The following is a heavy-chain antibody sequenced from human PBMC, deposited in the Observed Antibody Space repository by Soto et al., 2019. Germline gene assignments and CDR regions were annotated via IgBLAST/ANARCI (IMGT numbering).Heavy chain of an antibody. CDR3: AKDLLGIGTDLDY. J-gene: IGHJ4*02. CDR2: ISYSSSYI. D-gene: IGHD1-7*01. V-gene: IGHV3-21*01. CDR1: GFTFSSYS. Sequence: EVLLVESGGGLVKPGGSLRLSCAASGFTFSSYSMNWVRQAPGKGLEWVSSISYSSSYIYYADSVKGRFTISRDNSKNTLYLQMNSLRAEDTAVYYCAKDLLGIGTDLDYWGQGTLVTVSS.